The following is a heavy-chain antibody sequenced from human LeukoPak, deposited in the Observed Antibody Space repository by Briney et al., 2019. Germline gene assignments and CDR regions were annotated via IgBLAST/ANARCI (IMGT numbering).Heavy chain of an antibody. D-gene: IGHD3-10*01. CDR2: NHYSGST. CDR1: GGPNSRGDYY. V-gene: IGHV4-30-4*01. Sequence: PSHTLSLTYTVSGGPNSRGDYYWSWIRQPPGKGLEWDGHNHYSGSTYSNPSLKSRVTISVDMSKNQFSLKLSSVTAADTAVYYCARVADYYGSGSYYNLPIYFDYWGQETLVTVSS. CDR3: ARVADYYGSGSYYNLPIYFDY. J-gene: IGHJ4*02.